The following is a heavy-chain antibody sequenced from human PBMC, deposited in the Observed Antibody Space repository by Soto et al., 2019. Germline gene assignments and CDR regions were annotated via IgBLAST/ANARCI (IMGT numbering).Heavy chain of an antibody. CDR3: ARVGLVGRRENYYCCLGKDV. CDR1: GYTFTSYG. D-gene: IGHD6-6*01. Sequence: ASVKVSCKASGYTFTSYGISWVRQAPGQGLEWMGWISAYNGNTNYAQKLQGRVTMTTDTSTSTAYMELRSLRSDDTAVYYCARVGLVGRRENYYCCLGKDVSAQGSTVTVSS. J-gene: IGHJ6*02. V-gene: IGHV1-18*01. CDR2: ISAYNGNT.